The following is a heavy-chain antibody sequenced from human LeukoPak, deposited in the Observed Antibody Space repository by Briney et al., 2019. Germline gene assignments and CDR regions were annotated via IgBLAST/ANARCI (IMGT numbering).Heavy chain of an antibody. CDR3: AARRIYCTSTSCQGDH. J-gene: IGHJ4*02. Sequence: SETLSLTCTVSGVSISSYYWSWIRQPPGKGLEWIGYIYYSGSTNYNPSLKSRVTISVDTSKNQFSLKLSSVTAADTAVYYCAARRIYCTSTSCQGDHWGQGTLVTVSS. V-gene: IGHV4-59*01. D-gene: IGHD2-2*01. CDR2: IYYSGST. CDR1: GVSISSYY.